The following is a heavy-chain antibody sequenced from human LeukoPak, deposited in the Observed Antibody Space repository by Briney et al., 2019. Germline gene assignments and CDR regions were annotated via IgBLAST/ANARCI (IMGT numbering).Heavy chain of an antibody. CDR2: IKHDGSEK. D-gene: IGHD5-18*01. J-gene: IGHJ6*02. CDR1: GFTFTIYW. Sequence: GGSLRLSCGASGFTFTIYWMTWVRQAPGKGLEWVANIKHDGSEKYYADSVKGRFTISRDNAKNTLFLQMNSLRAEDTAVYYCVREDTALVDYGMDVWGQGTTVTVSS. V-gene: IGHV3-7*01. CDR3: VREDTALVDYGMDV.